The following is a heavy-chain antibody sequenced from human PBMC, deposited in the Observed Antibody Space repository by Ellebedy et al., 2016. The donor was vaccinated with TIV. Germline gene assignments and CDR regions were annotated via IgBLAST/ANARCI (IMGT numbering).Heavy chain of an antibody. CDR3: ARKYYYDSSAFYY. CDR2: IYQSGST. CDR1: GDSLSSSNW. Sequence: MPSETLSLTCAVSGDSLSSSNWWNWVRQTPGKGLEWIGEIYQSGSTNYNPSLKSRVSISVDTSKNQFSLKLSSVTAADTAVYYCARKYYYDSSAFYYWGQGTLVTVSS. D-gene: IGHD3-22*01. J-gene: IGHJ4*02. V-gene: IGHV4-4*02.